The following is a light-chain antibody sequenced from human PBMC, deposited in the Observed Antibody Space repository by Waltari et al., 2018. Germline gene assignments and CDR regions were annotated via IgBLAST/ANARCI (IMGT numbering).Light chain of an antibody. CDR2: DSS. V-gene: IGKV1-39*01. CDR3: EHSFGNPPWT. Sequence: DIQMAQSPSSLSASIGDRVTITCLSSPFINTYFNWYQHKPEEAPKLLMYDSSTLPIGVPSRFSGSGSGTDFTLNISRLQPGDIATYYGEHSFGNPPWTFGRGTKV. J-gene: IGKJ1*01. CDR1: PFINTY.